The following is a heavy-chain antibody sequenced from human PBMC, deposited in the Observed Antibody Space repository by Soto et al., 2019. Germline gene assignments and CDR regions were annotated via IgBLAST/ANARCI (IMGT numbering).Heavy chain of an antibody. J-gene: IGHJ5*02. CDR2: ISYDGSNK. CDR3: ARDLVYGDYGAGWFDP. D-gene: IGHD4-17*01. Sequence: QVQLVESGGGVVQPGRSLRLSCAASGFTFSSYAMHWVRQAPGKGLEWVAVISYDGSNKYYADSLKGRFTISRDNSKNMLYLQMNSLRAEATAGYYCARDLVYGDYGAGWFDPWGQGTLVAVSS. CDR1: GFTFSSYA. V-gene: IGHV3-30-3*01.